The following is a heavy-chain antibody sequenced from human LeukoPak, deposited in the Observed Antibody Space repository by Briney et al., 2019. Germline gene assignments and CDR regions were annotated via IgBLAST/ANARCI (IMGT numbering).Heavy chain of an antibody. V-gene: IGHV4-59*08. CDR3: ARLVWGFGELFPDY. CDR1: GGSISSYY. J-gene: IGHJ4*02. Sequence: SETLSLTCTVSGGSISSYYWSWIRQPPGKGLEWIGYIYYSGSTNYNPSLKSRVTISVDTSKNQFSLKLSSVTAADTAVYYCARLVWGFGELFPDYWGQGTLVTVSS. D-gene: IGHD3-10*01. CDR2: IYYSGST.